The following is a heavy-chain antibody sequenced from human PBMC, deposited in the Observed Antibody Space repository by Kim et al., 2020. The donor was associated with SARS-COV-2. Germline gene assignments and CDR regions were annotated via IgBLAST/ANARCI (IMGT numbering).Heavy chain of an antibody. CDR3: ANAVSRGY. V-gene: IGHV3-23*01. D-gene: IGHD3-16*01. J-gene: IGHJ4*02. CDR1: GFTFSSCA. Sequence: GGSLRLSCAASGFTFSSCAMSWVRQAQGKGLEWVSSISASGGNTYYIDSVKGRFTISRDNSKNTLYLQMNSLGAEDTAIYYCANAVSRGYWGQGTLVSVSS. CDR2: ISASGGNT.